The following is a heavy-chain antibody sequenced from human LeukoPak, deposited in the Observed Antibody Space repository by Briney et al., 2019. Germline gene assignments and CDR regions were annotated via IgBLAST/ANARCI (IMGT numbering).Heavy chain of an antibody. J-gene: IGHJ4*02. CDR1: GYTFTGYY. Sequence: ASVKVSCKASGYTFTGYYIHWVRRAPGQGLEWMGWINPNSGGTNYAQRFQVRVTMTRDTPISTAYMELSSLRSDDTAVYYCARHSTRQFDYWGQGTLVTVSP. V-gene: IGHV1-2*02. D-gene: IGHD6-13*01. CDR2: INPNSGGT. CDR3: ARHSTRQFDY.